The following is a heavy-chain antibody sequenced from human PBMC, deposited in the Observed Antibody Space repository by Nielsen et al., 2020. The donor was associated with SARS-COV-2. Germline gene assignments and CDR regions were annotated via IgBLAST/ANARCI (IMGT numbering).Heavy chain of an antibody. D-gene: IGHD4-17*01. J-gene: IGHJ6*02. CDR3: AREGLYGADV. CDR2: INHSGST. V-gene: IGHV4-34*09. CDR1: GGSFSGYY. Sequence: SETLSLTCAVYGGSFSGYYWSWIRQPPGKGLEWIGEINHSGSTNYNPSLKSRVTISVDTSKNQFSLKLSSVTAADTAVYYCAREGLYGADVWGQGTTVTVSS.